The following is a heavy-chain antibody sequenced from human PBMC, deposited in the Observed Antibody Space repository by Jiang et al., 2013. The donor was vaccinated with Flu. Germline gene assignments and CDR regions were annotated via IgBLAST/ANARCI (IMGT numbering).Heavy chain of an antibody. CDR1: GDSVSSNSAA. CDR3: ARGGNAYDLGVYNWFDP. D-gene: IGHD1-26*01. V-gene: IGHV6-1*01. CDR2: TYYRSKWYN. Sequence: GLVKPSQTLSLTCAIFGDSVSSNSAAWNWIRQSPSRGLEWLGRTYYRSKWYNDYEVSVKSRITINPDTSKNQYSLQLNSVTPEDTAVYYCARGGNAYDLGVYNWFDPWGQGTLVTVSS. J-gene: IGHJ5*02.